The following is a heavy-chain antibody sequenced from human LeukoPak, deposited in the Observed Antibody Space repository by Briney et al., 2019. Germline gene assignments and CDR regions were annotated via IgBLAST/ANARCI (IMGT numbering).Heavy chain of an antibody. CDR1: GFTFKKYW. CDR2: IKEDGSET. CDR3: ARETPRRGETRDGYR. J-gene: IGHJ4*02. D-gene: IGHD5-24*01. V-gene: IGHV3-7*01. Sequence: EESLRLSCAASGFTFKKYWMNWVRQVPGKGLECLGNIKEDGSETYYADSVKGRFTISRDNPKNLLFLQINSLRVEDTAVYYCARETPRRGETRDGYRWGQGTLVTVSS.